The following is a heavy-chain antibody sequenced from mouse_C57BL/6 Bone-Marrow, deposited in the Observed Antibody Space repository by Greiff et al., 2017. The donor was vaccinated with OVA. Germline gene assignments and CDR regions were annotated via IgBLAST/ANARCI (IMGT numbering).Heavy chain of an antibody. CDR1: GFSLTSYG. V-gene: IGHV2-5*01. CDR3: AKRGHGYWYFDV. D-gene: IGHD1-1*01. Sequence: VKLVESGPGLVQPSQSLSITCTVSGFSLTSYGVHWVRQSPGKGLEWLGVIWRGGSTDYNAAFMSRLSITKDNSKSQVFFKMNSLQADDTAIYYCAKRGHGYWYFDVWGTGTTVTVSS. CDR2: IWRGGST. J-gene: IGHJ1*03.